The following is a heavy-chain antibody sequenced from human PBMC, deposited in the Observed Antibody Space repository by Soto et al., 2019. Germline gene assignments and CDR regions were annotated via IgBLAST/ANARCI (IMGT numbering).Heavy chain of an antibody. CDR2: INSDGSNT. D-gene: IGHD4-17*01. CDR1: GFTFRSYW. CDR3: ARELANDYGGNDYYYYGMDV. Sequence: PGGSLRLSCAASGFTFRSYWMHWVRQAPGKGLVWVSLINSDGSNTNYAGSVKGRFTISRDNSKNTLYLQMNSLRAEDTAVYYCARELANDYGGNDYYYYGMDVWGQGTTVTVSS. V-gene: IGHV3-74*01. J-gene: IGHJ6*02.